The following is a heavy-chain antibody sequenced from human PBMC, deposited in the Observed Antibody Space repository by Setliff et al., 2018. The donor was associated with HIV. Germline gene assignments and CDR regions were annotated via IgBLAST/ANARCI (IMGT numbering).Heavy chain of an antibody. J-gene: IGHJ4*02. CDR3: ARAQIAAPRPYEY. D-gene: IGHD6-6*01. CDR2: INHSGST. CDR1: GGSFSGYY. V-gene: IGHV4-34*01. Sequence: PSETLSLTCAVYGGSFSGYYWTWIRQPPGKGLEWIGEINHSGSTSYNPSLMSRVTISMDTSKNQFSLRLSSVTAADTALYYCARAQIAAPRPYEYWGQGTLVTVSS.